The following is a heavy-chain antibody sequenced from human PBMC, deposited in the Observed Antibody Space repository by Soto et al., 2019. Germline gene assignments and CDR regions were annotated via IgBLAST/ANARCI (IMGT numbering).Heavy chain of an antibody. CDR3: ARPCSTPLRFLEWLTNYYFDY. J-gene: IGHJ4*02. D-gene: IGHD3-3*01. CDR1: GYTFTSYG. Sequence: ASVKVSCKASGYTFTSYGISWVRQAPGQGLEWMGWISAYNGNTNYAQKLQGRVTMTTDTSTSTAYMELRSLRSDGTAVYYCARPCSTPLRFLEWLTNYYFDYWGQGTLVTVSS. V-gene: IGHV1-18*01. CDR2: ISAYNGNT.